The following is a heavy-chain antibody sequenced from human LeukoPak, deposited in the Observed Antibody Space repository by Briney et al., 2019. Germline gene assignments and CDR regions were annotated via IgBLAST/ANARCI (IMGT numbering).Heavy chain of an antibody. V-gene: IGHV3-30*02. J-gene: IGHJ3*02. D-gene: IGHD4-23*01. CDR3: AKDGEYYGGAFDI. Sequence: PGGSLRLSCAASGFTFSSYGMHWVRQAPGKGLEWVAFIRYDGSNKYYADSVKGRFTISRDNSKNTLYLQMNSLRAEDTAVYYCAKDGEYYGGAFDIWGQGTMVTVSS. CDR1: GFTFSSYG. CDR2: IRYDGSNK.